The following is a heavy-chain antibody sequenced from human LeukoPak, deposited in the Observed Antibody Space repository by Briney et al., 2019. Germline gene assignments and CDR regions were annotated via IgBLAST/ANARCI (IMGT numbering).Heavy chain of an antibody. CDR1: GFTFSSYS. J-gene: IGHJ4*02. CDR3: ARTYSGSYLAPDY. CDR2: ISSSSSYI. V-gene: IGHV3-21*01. Sequence: GGSLRLSCAASGFTFSSYSMKCVPQAPGRGGEWVSSISSSSSYIYNAHSVRGRFTISRDNAKNSLYLQMNSLRAENTAVYYCARTYSGSYLAPDYWGQGTLVTVSS. D-gene: IGHD1-26*01.